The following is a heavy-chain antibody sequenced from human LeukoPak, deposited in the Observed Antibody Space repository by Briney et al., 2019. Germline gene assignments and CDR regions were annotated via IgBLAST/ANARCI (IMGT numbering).Heavy chain of an antibody. J-gene: IGHJ6*02. CDR2: IYPGDSDT. Sequence: GESLKISCKGSGYSFTSYWIGWVRQMPGKGLEWMGIIYPGDSDTRYSPSFQGQATISADKSISTAYLQWSSLKASDTAMYYCARVSSSWDYYYYYGMDVWGQGTTVTVSS. CDR3: ARVSSSWDYYYYYGMDV. D-gene: IGHD6-13*01. CDR1: GYSFTSYW. V-gene: IGHV5-51*01.